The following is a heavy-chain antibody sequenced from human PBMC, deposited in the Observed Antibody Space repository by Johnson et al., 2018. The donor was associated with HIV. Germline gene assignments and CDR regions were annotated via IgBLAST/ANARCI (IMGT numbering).Heavy chain of an antibody. V-gene: IGHV3-30*04. CDR1: GFTFSSYA. D-gene: IGHD2-15*01. Sequence: QVQLVESGGGVVQPGRSLRLSCAASGFTFSSYAMSWVRQAPAKGLEWVASISYDGSDKYHADSVKGRFTISRDSSKNTLYLQMNSLRAEDTALYYCAGGRIGAFDIWGQGTMVTVSS. CDR3: AGGRIGAFDI. CDR2: ISYDGSDK. J-gene: IGHJ3*02.